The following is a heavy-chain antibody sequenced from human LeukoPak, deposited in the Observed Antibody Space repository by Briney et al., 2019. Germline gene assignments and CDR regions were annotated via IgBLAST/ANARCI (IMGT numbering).Heavy chain of an antibody. CDR3: AKRDASDGSTYSPLFDY. V-gene: IGHV3-23*01. D-gene: IGHD2-2*01. CDR2: ISGSGGII. CDR1: GFTFSNYA. Sequence: PGGSLRLSCAASGFTFSNYAMTWVRQAPGKGLEWVSGISGSGGIIHYADSVKGRFTISRDNSKNTLYLQMNSLRAEDTAIYYCAKRDASDGSTYSPLFDYWGQGTLVTVSS. J-gene: IGHJ4*02.